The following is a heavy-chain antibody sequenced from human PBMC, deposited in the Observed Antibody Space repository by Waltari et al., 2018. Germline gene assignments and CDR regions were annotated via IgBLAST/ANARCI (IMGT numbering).Heavy chain of an antibody. CDR2: LDPEDGET. V-gene: IGHV1-24*01. Sequence: QVQLVQSGAEVKKPGASVKVSCKVSGYTLTELSLHWVRQAPGKGLEWMGGLDPEDGETSEAQKFQGRVTMTEDTSTDTAYMELSSLRSEDTAMYYCATVEWLRLRGYNWFDPWGQGTLVTVSS. D-gene: IGHD5-12*01. CDR3: ATVEWLRLRGYNWFDP. J-gene: IGHJ5*02. CDR1: GYTLTELS.